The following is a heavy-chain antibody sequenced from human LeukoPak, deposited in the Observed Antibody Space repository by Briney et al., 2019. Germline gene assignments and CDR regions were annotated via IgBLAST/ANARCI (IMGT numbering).Heavy chain of an antibody. Sequence: SETLSLTCAVYGGSFSGYYWSWLRQPPGKGLEWIGEINHSGSTNYNPSLKSRVTISVDTSKNQFSLKLSSVTAADTAVYYCARGGIAARRLSFDYWGQGTLVTVSS. J-gene: IGHJ4*02. CDR3: ARGGIAARRLSFDY. CDR2: INHSGST. CDR1: GGSFSGYY. D-gene: IGHD6-6*01. V-gene: IGHV4-34*01.